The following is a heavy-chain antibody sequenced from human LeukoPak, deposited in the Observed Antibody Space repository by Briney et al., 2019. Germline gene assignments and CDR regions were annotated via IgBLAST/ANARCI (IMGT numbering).Heavy chain of an antibody. D-gene: IGHD2-2*01. Sequence: SVKVSCKASGGTFSSYAISWVRQAPGQGLEWMGGIIPIFGTANYAQKFQGRVTITADESTSTAYMELSSLRSGDTAVYYCASSGRYCSSTSCHDYWGQGTLVTVSS. J-gene: IGHJ4*02. CDR2: IIPIFGTA. CDR1: GGTFSSYA. V-gene: IGHV1-69*13. CDR3: ASSGRYCSSTSCHDY.